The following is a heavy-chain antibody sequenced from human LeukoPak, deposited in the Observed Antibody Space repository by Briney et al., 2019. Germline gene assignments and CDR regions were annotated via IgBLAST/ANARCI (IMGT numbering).Heavy chain of an antibody. V-gene: IGHV3-23*01. Sequence: GGSLRLSRAASGFXFGSFAISWVRQTPEKGLEWVSAIGTDHTTQYADSVKGRFTISRDNSRNPVHLQMNSLTADDTAFYFCAKTFGVWYHDYWGQGTLATVSS. CDR1: GFXFGSFA. CDR3: AKTFGVWYHDY. CDR2: IGTDHTT. J-gene: IGHJ4*02. D-gene: IGHD2/OR15-2a*01.